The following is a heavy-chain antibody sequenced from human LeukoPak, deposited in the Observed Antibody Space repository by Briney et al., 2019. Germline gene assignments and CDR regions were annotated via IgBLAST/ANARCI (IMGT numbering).Heavy chain of an antibody. CDR2: IKPDGSDK. Sequence: GGSLRLSCVGSGFSFRSHWVNWVRQSPGNGLEWVANIKPDGSDKYYVDSARGRFTDSRANAKNSAFLQMNSLRAEDTAIYYCATISAQTFDIWGQGTLVSVSP. D-gene: IGHD5-24*01. J-gene: IGHJ3*02. V-gene: IGHV3-7*01. CDR1: GFSFRSHW. CDR3: ATISAQTFDI.